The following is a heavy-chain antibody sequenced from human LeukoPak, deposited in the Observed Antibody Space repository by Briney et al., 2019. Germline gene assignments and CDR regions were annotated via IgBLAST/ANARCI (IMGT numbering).Heavy chain of an antibody. CDR3: AKARRPEYSSSSFFDY. CDR2: IKQDGSEK. J-gene: IGHJ4*02. CDR1: GFTFSSYW. Sequence: PGGSLRLSCAASGFTFSSYWMSWVRQAPGKGLEWVANIKQDGSEKYYVDSVKGRFTISRDNAKNSLYLQMNSLRAEDTAVYYCAKARRPEYSSSSFFDYWGQGTLVTVSS. V-gene: IGHV3-7*03. D-gene: IGHD6-6*01.